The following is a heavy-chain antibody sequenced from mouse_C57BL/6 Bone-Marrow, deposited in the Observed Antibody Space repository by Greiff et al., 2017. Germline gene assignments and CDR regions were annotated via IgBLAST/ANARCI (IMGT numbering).Heavy chain of an antibody. CDR2: IDPNSGGT. Sequence: VQLQQPGAELVKPGASVMLSCKASGYTFTSCWLHWVKQRPGRGLERSGRIDPNSGGTKYNEKFKSKATLTVGKPSSTAYMQLSSLTTEDSAVYYCARGGTGVLFDYWGQGTTLTVSS. J-gene: IGHJ2*01. CDR3: ARGGTGVLFDY. D-gene: IGHD3-3*01. V-gene: IGHV1-72*01. CDR1: GYTFTSCW.